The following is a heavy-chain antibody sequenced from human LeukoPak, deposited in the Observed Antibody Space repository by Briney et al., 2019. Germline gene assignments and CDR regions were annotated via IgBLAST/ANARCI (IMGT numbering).Heavy chain of an antibody. V-gene: IGHV4-39*01. Sequence: SETLSLTCTVSGGSISGSSYYWGWIRQPPGKGLEWIGSIYHSGSTYYNPSLKSRVTISVDTSKNQFSLKLTSVTAADTAVFYCARSQYSSSWARFDYWGQGTLVTVSS. CDR2: IYHSGST. CDR1: GGSISGSSYY. J-gene: IGHJ4*02. CDR3: ARSQYSSSWARFDY. D-gene: IGHD6-13*01.